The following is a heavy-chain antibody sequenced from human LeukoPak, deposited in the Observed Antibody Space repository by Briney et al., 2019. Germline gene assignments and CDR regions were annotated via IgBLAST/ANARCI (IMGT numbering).Heavy chain of an antibody. Sequence: SETLSLTCAVSGASVSSSTYFWGWIRQPPGEGPEWLGSVSHSGATYYNPSLKSRVTISLDTSKNQITLTVTSVTVADTALYFCASRIVVSPTAIETWFGSWGQGTLVTVSS. V-gene: IGHV4-39*06. CDR2: VSHSGAT. CDR3: ASRIVVSPTAIETWFGS. CDR1: GASVSSSTYF. J-gene: IGHJ5*01. D-gene: IGHD2-2*01.